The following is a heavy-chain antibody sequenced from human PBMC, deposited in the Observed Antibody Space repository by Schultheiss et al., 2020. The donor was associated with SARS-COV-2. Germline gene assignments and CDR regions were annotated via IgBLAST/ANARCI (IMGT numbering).Heavy chain of an antibody. CDR3: TTVSPLDSSGWPDYYYGMDV. Sequence: GGSLRLSCAASGFTFSSYSMNWVRQAPGKGLEWVGRIKSKTDGGTTDYAAPVKGRFTISRDDSKNTLYLQMNSLKTEDTAVYYCTTVSPLDSSGWPDYYYGMDVWGQGTTVTVSS. CDR2: IKSKTDGGTT. J-gene: IGHJ6*02. V-gene: IGHV3-15*01. D-gene: IGHD6-19*01. CDR1: GFTFSSYS.